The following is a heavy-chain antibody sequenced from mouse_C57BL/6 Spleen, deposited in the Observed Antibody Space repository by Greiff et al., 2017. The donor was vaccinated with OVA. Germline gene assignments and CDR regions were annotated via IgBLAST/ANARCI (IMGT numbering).Heavy chain of an antibody. Sequence: QVQLQQPGAELVKPGASVKMSCKASGYTFTSYWITWVKQRPGQGLEWIGDIYPGSGSTNYNEKLKSKATLTVDTSSSTAYMQLSSLTSEDSAVYYCASPYYGSSYDYWGQGTTLTVSS. V-gene: IGHV1-55*01. J-gene: IGHJ2*01. CDR1: GYTFTSYW. CDR2: IYPGSGST. D-gene: IGHD1-1*01. CDR3: ASPYYGSSYDY.